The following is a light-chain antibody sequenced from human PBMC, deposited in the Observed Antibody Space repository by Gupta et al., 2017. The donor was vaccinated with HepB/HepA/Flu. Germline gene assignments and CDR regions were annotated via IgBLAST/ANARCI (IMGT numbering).Light chain of an antibody. V-gene: IGKV3-15*01. CDR1: QTVSSN. CDR2: DAS. CDR3: QQYKKWPPWT. J-gene: IGKJ1*01. Sequence: EIVMTQSPATLSVSPGERATLSCRASQTVSSNLAWYQQKPGQAPRLLIYDASTRATGIPARFSGSGSGTEFTLTISSLQSEDSAVYYCQQYKKWPPWTFGQGTKVEIK.